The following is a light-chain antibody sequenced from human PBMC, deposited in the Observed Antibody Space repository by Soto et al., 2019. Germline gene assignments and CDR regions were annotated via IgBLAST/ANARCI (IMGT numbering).Light chain of an antibody. Sequence: QSALTQPASVSGSPGQSITISCTGTSSDVGTYNYVSWYQQHPGKAPKLMIYEVSNRPSGVSNRFSGSKSGNTASQTISGLQAEDEADYYCSSYTSSNTYVFGTGTKVTVL. CDR3: SSYTSSNTYV. CDR1: SSDVGTYNY. J-gene: IGLJ1*01. V-gene: IGLV2-14*01. CDR2: EVS.